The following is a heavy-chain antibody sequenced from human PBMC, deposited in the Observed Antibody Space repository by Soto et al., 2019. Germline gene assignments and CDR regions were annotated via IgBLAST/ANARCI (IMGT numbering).Heavy chain of an antibody. Sequence: ASVKVSCKASGFTFSNYGLNWVRQAPGQGLEWMGWISANNGHTNYAQNLQGRVSMTTDTSTSTAYMELRGLTFDDTAVYYCARDIESVTAKHFFYYYAMDVWGQGSTVTVSS. CDR1: GFTFSNYG. V-gene: IGHV1-18*01. J-gene: IGHJ6*02. CDR2: ISANNGHT. CDR3: ARDIESVTAKHFFYYYAMDV. D-gene: IGHD2-8*01.